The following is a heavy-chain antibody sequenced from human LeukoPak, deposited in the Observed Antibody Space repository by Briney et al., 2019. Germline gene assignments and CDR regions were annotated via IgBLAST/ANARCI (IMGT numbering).Heavy chain of an antibody. J-gene: IGHJ3*02. V-gene: IGHV6-1*01. CDR1: GDSVSRNSAT. CDR2: ANYRSKWYY. CDR3: VGCSGGSCHSGAFEI. D-gene: IGHD2-15*01. Sequence: SQTLSLTCAISGDSVSRNSATWNWIRQSPSIGLEWLARANYRSKWYYDYAVSVKSRMSINTDSSKNQFTLQLNSVTPEDTAVYYCVGCSGGSCHSGAFEIWGQGTMVTVSS.